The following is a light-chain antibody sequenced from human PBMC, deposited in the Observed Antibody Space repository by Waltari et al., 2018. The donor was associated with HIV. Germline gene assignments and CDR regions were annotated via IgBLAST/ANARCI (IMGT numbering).Light chain of an antibody. V-gene: IGLV3-21*02. Sequence: SYVLTQPPSVSVAPGQTARITCGGDNIGSKSVHWYQQMPGQAPVLVVYDGRDRPSGIPERISGSNSGNTATLTISRGEAGDEADYYCQVWISPNDQLNWVFGGGTKLTVL. CDR3: QVWISPNDQLNWV. CDR2: DGR. J-gene: IGLJ3*02. CDR1: NIGSKS.